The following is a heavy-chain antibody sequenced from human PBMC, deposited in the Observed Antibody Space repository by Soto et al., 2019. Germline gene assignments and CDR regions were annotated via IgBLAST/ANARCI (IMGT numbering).Heavy chain of an antibody. CDR3: ARVERGTATTVVDAFDI. CDR1: GGFVTSGSYY. V-gene: IGHV4-34*01. CDR2: MSHSGGT. D-gene: IGHD1-1*01. J-gene: IGHJ3*02. Sequence: QVQLQQWGVGLLKPSETLSLTCAVYGGFVTSGSYYWSWIRQPPGKGLEWIGEMSHSGGTHFNPSLKSRVTISVDTSKNQFTLKMRSVTAADTALYYRARVERGTATTVVDAFDIWGPGTMVTVSS.